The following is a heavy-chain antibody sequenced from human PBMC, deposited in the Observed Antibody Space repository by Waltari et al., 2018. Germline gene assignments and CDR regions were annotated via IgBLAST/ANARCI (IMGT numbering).Heavy chain of an antibody. Sequence: EVQLVESGGGMVKPGGSLRLSCAASGFPFSSYSINWARQAPGKGLEWVSSISSSSSYIYYADSVKGRFTISRDNAKNSLYLQMNSLRAEDTAVYYCARGDSSGYGDYWGQGTLVTVSS. D-gene: IGHD5-12*01. CDR1: GFPFSSYS. CDR3: ARGDSSGYGDY. V-gene: IGHV3-21*01. CDR2: ISSSSSYI. J-gene: IGHJ4*02.